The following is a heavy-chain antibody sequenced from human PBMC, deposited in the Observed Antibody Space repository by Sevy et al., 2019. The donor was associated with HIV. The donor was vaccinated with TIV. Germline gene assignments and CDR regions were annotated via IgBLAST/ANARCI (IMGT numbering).Heavy chain of an antibody. CDR3: AHSRRITFGGVIASYYYYGMDV. J-gene: IGHJ6*02. CDR1: GFSLSTSGVG. D-gene: IGHD3-16*02. V-gene: IGHV2-5*01. CDR2: IYWNDDK. Sequence: SGPTLVNPTQTLTLTCTFSGFSLSTSGVGVGWIRQPPGKALEWLALIYWNDDKRYSPSLKSRLTITKDTSKNQVVLKMTNMDPVDTATYYCAHSRRITFGGVIASYYYYGMDVWGQGTTVTVSS.